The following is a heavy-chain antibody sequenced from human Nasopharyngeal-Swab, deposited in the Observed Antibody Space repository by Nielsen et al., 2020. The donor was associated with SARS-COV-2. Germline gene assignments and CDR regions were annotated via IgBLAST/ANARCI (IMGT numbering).Heavy chain of an antibody. Sequence: ASVKVSCKASGYTFTSYGISWVRQAPGQGLEWMGWISAYNGNTNYAQKLQGRVTMTTDTSTSTAYMELRSLRSDDTAVYYCARVGRYYYDSSSYQREVGFDYWGQGTLVTVSS. CDR2: ISAYNGNT. V-gene: IGHV1-18*01. J-gene: IGHJ4*02. CDR3: ARVGRYYYDSSSYQREVGFDY. CDR1: GYTFTSYG. D-gene: IGHD3-22*01.